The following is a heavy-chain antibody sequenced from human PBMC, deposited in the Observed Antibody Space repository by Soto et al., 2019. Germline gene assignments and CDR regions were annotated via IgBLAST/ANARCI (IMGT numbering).Heavy chain of an antibody. Sequence: PSETLSLTCSVSRAFINSGGFYYSWIRQPPGKGLEWLGYIFHSGSTLYNPSLRGRLTLSADTSRNQLSLYLTSVTAADTAVYYCTTQGFGGLHGLVDVWGQGTTVTVSS. CDR3: TTQGFGGLHGLVDV. CDR1: RAFINSGGFY. V-gene: IGHV4-31*03. D-gene: IGHD3-10*01. CDR2: IFHSGST. J-gene: IGHJ6*02.